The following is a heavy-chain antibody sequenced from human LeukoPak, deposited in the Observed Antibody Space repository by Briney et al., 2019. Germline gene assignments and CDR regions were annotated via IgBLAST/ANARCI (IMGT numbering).Heavy chain of an antibody. CDR1: GGTFSSYA. Sequence: SVKVSCKASGGTFSSYAISWVRQAPGQGLEWMGGIIPILGIANYAQKFQGRVTITADKSTSTAYMELSSLRSEDTAVYYCARDPPPRLAYCGGDCFAAFDYWGQGTLVTVSS. CDR2: IIPILGIA. V-gene: IGHV1-69*10. D-gene: IGHD2-21*02. J-gene: IGHJ4*02. CDR3: ARDPPPRLAYCGGDCFAAFDY.